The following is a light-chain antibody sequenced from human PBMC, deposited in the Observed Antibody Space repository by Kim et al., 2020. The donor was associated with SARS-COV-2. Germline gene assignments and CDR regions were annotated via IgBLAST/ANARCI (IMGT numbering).Light chain of an antibody. CDR3: QQRAIWPLT. V-gene: IGKV3-11*01. CDR2: DAS. CDR1: QSVSNF. J-gene: IGKJ4*01. Sequence: EVVLTQSPPTLSLSPGERATLSCRASQSVSNFVAWYQQRPGQAPRLLIYDASNRATDIAARFSGSGSGTDFTLTISSLEPEDFAVYYCQQRAIWPLTFGGGTKLEI.